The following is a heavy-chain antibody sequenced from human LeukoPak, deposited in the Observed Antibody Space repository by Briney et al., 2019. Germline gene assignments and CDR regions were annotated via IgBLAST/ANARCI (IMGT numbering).Heavy chain of an antibody. J-gene: IGHJ6*03. D-gene: IGHD6-19*01. V-gene: IGHV3-48*01. CDR3: ARDDQWLVFTDYYYYMDV. CDR1: GFTFSSYS. Sequence: GGSLRLSCAASGFTFSSYSMNWVRQAPGKGLEWVSYISSSSSTIYYADSVKGRFTISRDNAKNSLYLQMNSLRAEDTAVYYCARDDQWLVFTDYYYYMDVWSKGTTVTVSS. CDR2: ISSSSSTI.